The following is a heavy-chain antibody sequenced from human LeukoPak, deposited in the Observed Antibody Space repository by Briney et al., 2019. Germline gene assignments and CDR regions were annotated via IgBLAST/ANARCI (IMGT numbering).Heavy chain of an antibody. Sequence: SETLSLTCTVSGGSISSYYWNWIRQPPGKGLEWIGYIYTSGSTNYNPSLKSRVTISVDTSKNQFSLMLSSVTAADTAVYYCARHNDDSNYFDYWGQGTLVTVSS. CDR3: ARHNDDSNYFDY. CDR2: IYTSGST. V-gene: IGHV4-4*09. J-gene: IGHJ4*02. CDR1: GGSISSYY. D-gene: IGHD3-22*01.